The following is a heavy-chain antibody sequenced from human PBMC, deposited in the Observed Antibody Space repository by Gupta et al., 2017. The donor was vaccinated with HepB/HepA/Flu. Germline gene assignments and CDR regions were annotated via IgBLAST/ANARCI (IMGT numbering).Heavy chain of an antibody. Sequence: EVQVVESGGGLVQPGGSLRLSCAVSGFTFSNFWMNWVRQAPGQGLEWVANINRDGSEKWYVDSVKGRFTISRDNAKQSFYLQMDSLRAEDTASYYCFTSRDWGQGTRVTVPS. J-gene: IGHJ4*02. CDR3: FTSRD. V-gene: IGHV3-7*01. D-gene: IGHD2/OR15-2a*01. CDR2: INRDGSEK. CDR1: GFTFSNFW.